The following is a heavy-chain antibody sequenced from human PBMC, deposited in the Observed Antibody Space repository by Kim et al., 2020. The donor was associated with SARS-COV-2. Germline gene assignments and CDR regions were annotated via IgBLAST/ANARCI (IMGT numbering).Heavy chain of an antibody. Sequence: SETLSLTCTVSGASISSGGYHWSWIRQHPGKGLEWIGDISNSGRTNYNESLQSRVTISADTSKSQFSLKLSSVTAADTAVYYCARDRYDTNDGLDVWGQGTTVTVSS. CDR1: GASISSGGYH. CDR3: ARDRYDTNDGLDV. D-gene: IGHD3-22*01. V-gene: IGHV4-31*03. J-gene: IGHJ6*02. CDR2: ISNSGRT.